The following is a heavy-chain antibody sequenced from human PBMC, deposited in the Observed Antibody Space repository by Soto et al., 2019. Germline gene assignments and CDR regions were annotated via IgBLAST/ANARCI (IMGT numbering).Heavy chain of an antibody. CDR2: INNSGGTT. D-gene: IGHD6-25*01. CDR1: GFTFSSYA. V-gene: IGHV3-23*01. Sequence: EVQLLESGGGLVQSGGSLRLSCAASGFTFSSYAMSWVRQAPGKGLEWVSAINNSGGTTYYADSVKGRFTISRDNSKNTLYLQMNSLRAEDTAVYYCAKVPSAYYFDYWGQGTLVTVSS. CDR3: AKVPSAYYFDY. J-gene: IGHJ4*02.